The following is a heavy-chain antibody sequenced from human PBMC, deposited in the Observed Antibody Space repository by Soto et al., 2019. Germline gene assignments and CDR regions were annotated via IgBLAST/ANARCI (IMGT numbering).Heavy chain of an antibody. CDR3: AKHGIRGIHIDN. CDR2: ISVSAGTT. Sequence: EVQLLESGGGLVQPGGSLRLSCAASGLTFSSYPMSWVRQAPGKGLQWVSSISVSAGTTYYADSVKGRFTISRDNSKNTLYLQMNSLRAEDTAVYYCAKHGIRGIHIDNWGQGTLVTVSS. V-gene: IGHV3-23*01. J-gene: IGHJ4*02. CDR1: GLTFSSYP.